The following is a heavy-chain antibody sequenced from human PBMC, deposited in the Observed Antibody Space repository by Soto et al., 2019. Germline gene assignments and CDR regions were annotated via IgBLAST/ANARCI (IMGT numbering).Heavy chain of an antibody. V-gene: IGHV3-23*01. J-gene: IGHJ4*02. D-gene: IGHD6-19*01. CDR1: GFTFSSYA. CDR2: ISGSGGST. Sequence: GGCLRLSCAASGFTFSSYAMSWVRQAPGKGLEWVSAISGSGGSTYYADSVKGRFTISRDNSKNTLYLQMNSLRAEDTAVYYCAKCVEYSSGPLDYWGQGTLVTVSS. CDR3: AKCVEYSSGPLDY.